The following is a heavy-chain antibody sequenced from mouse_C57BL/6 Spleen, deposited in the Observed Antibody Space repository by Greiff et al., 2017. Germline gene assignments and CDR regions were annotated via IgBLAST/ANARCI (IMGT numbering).Heavy chain of an antibody. V-gene: IGHV1-52*01. CDR2: IDPSDSET. CDR3: ARGREYGRFYYAMDY. CDR1: GYTFTSYW. Sequence: QVQLQQPGAELVRPGSSVKLSCKASGYTFTSYWMHWVKQRPIQGLEWIGNIDPSDSETHYNQKFKDKATLTVDKSSSTAYMQLSSLTSEDSAVYYCARGREYGRFYYAMDYWGQGTLVTVSS. D-gene: IGHD1-1*02. J-gene: IGHJ4*01.